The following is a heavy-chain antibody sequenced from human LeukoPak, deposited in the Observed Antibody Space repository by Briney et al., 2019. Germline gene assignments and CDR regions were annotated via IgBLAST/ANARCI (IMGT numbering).Heavy chain of an antibody. CDR1: GYTFTIYY. V-gene: IGHV1-46*01. J-gene: IGHJ4*02. CDR3: VRGASDTSGYYYVLDY. D-gene: IGHD3-22*01. CDR2: INPSGTST. Sequence: ASVKVSCKASGYTFTIYYTHWARQAPGQGLEWMGIINPSGTSTSYPQDFQGRVTMTRDTSTSTVYMELSSLTSDDTAVYYCVRGASDTSGYYYVLDYWGQGTLVTVSS.